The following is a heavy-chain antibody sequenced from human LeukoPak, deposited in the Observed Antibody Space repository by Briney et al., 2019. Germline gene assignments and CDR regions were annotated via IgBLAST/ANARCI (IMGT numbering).Heavy chain of an antibody. CDR2: INEDGSEK. V-gene: IGHV3-7*01. J-gene: IGHJ3*02. D-gene: IGHD6-19*01. CDR3: ARDKGKQWLQRGDAFDI. Sequence: GGSLRLSCAASEVTFSSYWMSWVRQAPGKGLEWVANINEDGSEKHYVDSVKGRFTISRDNAKNSLYLQMNSLRAEDTAVYYCARDKGKQWLQRGDAFDIWGQGTMVTVSS. CDR1: EVTFSSYW.